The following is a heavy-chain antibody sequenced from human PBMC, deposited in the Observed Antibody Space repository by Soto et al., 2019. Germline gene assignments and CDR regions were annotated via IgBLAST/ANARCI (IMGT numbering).Heavy chain of an antibody. V-gene: IGHV3-23*01. CDR3: AKGYLYYDFWSGFRSSSWYAYFDY. D-gene: IGHD3-3*01. CDR1: GFTFSSYA. CDR2: ISGSGGST. Sequence: PGGSLRLSCAASGFTFSSYAMSWVRQAPGKGLKWVSAISGSGGSTYYADSVKGRFTISRDNSKNTLYLQMNSLRAEDTAVYYCAKGYLYYDFWSGFRSSSWYAYFDYWGQGTLVTVSS. J-gene: IGHJ4*02.